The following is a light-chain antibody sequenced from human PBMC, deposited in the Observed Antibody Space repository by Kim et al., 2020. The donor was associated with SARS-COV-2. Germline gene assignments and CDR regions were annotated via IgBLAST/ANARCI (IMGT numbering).Light chain of an antibody. CDR2: GAT. Sequence: LSPGKRATLSRRASQSVSSRYLAWDQEKPGQAPRLVIYGATSRATGNPDRFSGSGSGKDFTFTISRLEPEDFAVYYCQQYGSSPYTFGKGTKLE. CDR1: QSVSSRY. V-gene: IGKV3-20*01. CDR3: QQYGSSPYT. J-gene: IGKJ2*01.